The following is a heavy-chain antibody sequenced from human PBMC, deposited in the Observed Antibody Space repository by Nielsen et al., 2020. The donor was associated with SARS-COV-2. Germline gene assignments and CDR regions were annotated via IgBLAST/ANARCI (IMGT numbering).Heavy chain of an antibody. Sequence: QTLSLTCAISGDSVSSSSAAWNWIRQSPSRGLEWLGRTYYRSKWYNDYAVSVKSRITIIPDTSKNQFSLHLNSVTPEDTAVYYCARARGAYGDYYYYYYTDVWGKGTTVTVSS. D-gene: IGHD4-17*01. CDR2: TYYRSKWYN. CDR3: ARARGAYGDYYYYYYTDV. CDR1: GDSVSSSSAA. J-gene: IGHJ6*03. V-gene: IGHV6-1*01.